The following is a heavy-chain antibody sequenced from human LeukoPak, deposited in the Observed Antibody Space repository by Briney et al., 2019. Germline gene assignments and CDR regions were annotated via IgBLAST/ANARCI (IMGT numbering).Heavy chain of an antibody. Sequence: PSETLSLTCAVSGGSISSSNWWSWVRQPPGKGLEWIGEIYHSGSTNYNPSLKSRGTISVDTSKNQFSLKLSSVTAADTAVYYCARDFVRYYDSSGYHYMDVWGKGTTVTVSS. D-gene: IGHD3-22*01. CDR2: IYHSGST. CDR3: ARDFVRYYDSSGYHYMDV. J-gene: IGHJ6*03. V-gene: IGHV4-4*02. CDR1: GGSISSSNW.